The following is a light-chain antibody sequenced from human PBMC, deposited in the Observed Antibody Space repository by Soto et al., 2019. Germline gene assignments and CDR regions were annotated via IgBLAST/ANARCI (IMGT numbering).Light chain of an antibody. J-gene: IGLJ7*01. CDR3: SASDDSLSGAV. V-gene: IGLV1-47*01. CDR1: RSNIGSSN. CDR2: KSN. Sequence: QSVLTQPPSASGTPGQRVTISCSGSRSNIGSSNVYWYQQLPGTAPKLLIYKSNQRPSGVPDRFSGSKSGTSASLAISGLRYEDEADYYCSASDDSLSGAVFGGGTQLTVL.